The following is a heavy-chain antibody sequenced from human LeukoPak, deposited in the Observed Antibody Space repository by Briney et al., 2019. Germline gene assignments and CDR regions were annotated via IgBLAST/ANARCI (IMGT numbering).Heavy chain of an antibody. V-gene: IGHV4-59*01. CDR3: ARSFYYYDSSGYYYKYFDY. CDR2: IYYSGST. CDR1: GGSISSYY. Sequence: SETLSLTCTVSGGSISSYYWSWIRQPPGKGLEWIGYIYYSGSTNYNPSLKSRVTISVDTSKNQFSLKLSSVTAADTAVYYCARSFYYYDSSGYYYKYFDYWGQGTLVTVSS. D-gene: IGHD3-22*01. J-gene: IGHJ4*02.